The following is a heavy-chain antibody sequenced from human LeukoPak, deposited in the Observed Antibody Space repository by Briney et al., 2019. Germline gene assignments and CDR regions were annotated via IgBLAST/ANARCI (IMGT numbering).Heavy chain of an antibody. D-gene: IGHD2-15*01. J-gene: IGHJ4*02. CDR2: ISSSSSYT. Sequence: TGGSLRLSCAASGFTFSDYYMSWIRQAPGKGLEWVSYISSSSSYTNYADSVKGRFTISRDNAKNSLYLQMNSLRAEDTAVYYCARDGVDYCSGGSCYGYWGQGTPVTVSS. CDR3: ARDGVDYCSGGSCYGY. V-gene: IGHV3-11*06. CDR1: GFTFSDYY.